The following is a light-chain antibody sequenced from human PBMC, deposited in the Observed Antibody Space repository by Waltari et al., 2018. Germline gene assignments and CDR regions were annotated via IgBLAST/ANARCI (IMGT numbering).Light chain of an antibody. CDR1: KSVGNN. CDR2: VTS. CDR3: QQYNEWPYT. Sequence: ETIMTQSPATLSVSPGETATLSCRASKSVGNNIAWFQQTPGQAPRLLIYVTSSRSTNIPGRFSGAGSGTDFTLTISGLQSEDFAVYYCQQYNEWPYTFGQGT. J-gene: IGKJ2*01. V-gene: IGKV3-15*01.